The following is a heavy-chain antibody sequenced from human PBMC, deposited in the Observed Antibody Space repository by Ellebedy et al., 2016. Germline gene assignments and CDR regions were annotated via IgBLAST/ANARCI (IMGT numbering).Heavy chain of an antibody. CDR1: GFTFSSYA. J-gene: IGHJ4*02. CDR3: ARGLRSYYALGTFDY. CDR2: ISYDGSNK. Sequence: GGSLRLSCAASGFTFSSYAMHWVRQAPGKGLEWVAVISYDGSNKYYADSVKGRFTISRDNSKNTLYLQMNSLRAEDTAVYYCARGLRSYYALGTFDYWGQGTLVTVSS. D-gene: IGHD1-26*01. V-gene: IGHV3-30*04.